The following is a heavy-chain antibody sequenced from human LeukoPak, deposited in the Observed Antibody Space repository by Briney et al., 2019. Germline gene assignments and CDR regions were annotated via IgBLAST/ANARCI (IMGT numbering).Heavy chain of an antibody. CDR3: ARDRDYSNTERGFDY. CDR2: INPNSGET. V-gene: IGHV1-2*02. Sequence: ASVTVSCKTSGYTFTDYYIHWVRQAPGQGLEWMGWINPNSGETNSAQKFQGRVTMTGDTSISTAYMELRRVTSDDTAVYYCARDRDYSNTERGFDYWGQGTLVTVYS. D-gene: IGHD4-11*01. CDR1: GYTFTDYY. J-gene: IGHJ4*02.